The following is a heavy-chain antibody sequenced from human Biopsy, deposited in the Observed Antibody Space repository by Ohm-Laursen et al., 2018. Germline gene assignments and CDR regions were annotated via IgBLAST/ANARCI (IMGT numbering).Heavy chain of an antibody. CDR1: GYTFTSYG. Sequence: GASVKVSCKASGYTFTSYGISWVRQAPGQGLEWMGWINTAHGNTIYAQNLQGRVTMTADTSTSTAYMEVTSLRSDDTAVYYCARAKLEPVYYYYGMDVWGQGTTVTVSS. CDR2: INTAHGNT. CDR3: ARAKLEPVYYYYGMDV. V-gene: IGHV1-18*01. D-gene: IGHD1-1*01. J-gene: IGHJ6*02.